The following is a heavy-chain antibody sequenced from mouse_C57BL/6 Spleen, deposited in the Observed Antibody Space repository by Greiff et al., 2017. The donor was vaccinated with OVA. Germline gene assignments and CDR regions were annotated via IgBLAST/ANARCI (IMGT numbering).Heavy chain of an antibody. D-gene: IGHD1-1*01. V-gene: IGHV1-76*01. CDR2: IYPGSGNT. Sequence: VKLVESGAELVRPGASVKLSCKASGYTFTDYYINWVKQRPGQGLEWIARIYPGSGNTYYNEKFKGKDTLTAEKSSSTAYMQLSSLTSEYSAVYFCARERDSSYEDYYAMDYWGQGTSVTVSS. J-gene: IGHJ4*01. CDR3: ARERDSSYEDYYAMDY. CDR1: GYTFTDYY.